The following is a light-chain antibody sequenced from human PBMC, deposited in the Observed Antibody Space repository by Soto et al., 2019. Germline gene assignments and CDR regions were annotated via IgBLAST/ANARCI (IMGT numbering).Light chain of an antibody. CDR3: QKYNGAPWT. J-gene: IGKJ1*01. CDR1: QGISNY. CDR2: AAS. V-gene: IGKV1-27*01. Sequence: DIQMTQSPSSLSASVGDRVTITCRASQGISNYLAWYQQKPGKVPKLLIYAASTLQSGVPSRFSGSGSGTDLTITISSLQTEDVATYYCQKYNGAPWTFGQGTKVEIE.